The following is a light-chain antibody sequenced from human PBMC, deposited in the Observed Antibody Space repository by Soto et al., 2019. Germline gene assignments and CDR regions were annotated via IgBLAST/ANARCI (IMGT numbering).Light chain of an antibody. Sequence: EIQMTQSPSTLSATVGDSDTITCRASQSISTWLAWYQQKPGKALKLLIYDASSLEGGVPSRFSGSGVGTEFTLTISRLQPYDFATRYCQQYNSFPWTVGQGTKV. V-gene: IGKV1-5*01. CDR2: DAS. CDR1: QSISTW. CDR3: QQYNSFPWT. J-gene: IGKJ1*01.